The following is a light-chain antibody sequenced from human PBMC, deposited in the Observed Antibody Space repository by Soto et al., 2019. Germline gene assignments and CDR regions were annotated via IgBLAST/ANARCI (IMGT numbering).Light chain of an antibody. V-gene: IGKV3-15*01. CDR2: GAS. Sequence: EIVMTQSPATLSVSPGERATLSCRASQSVSSKLVWYQQKPGQAPRVLIYGASTRTTGIPARFSGSGSWTEFTLPISSRQYEDFAVYYCQHYNDRPPTWTFGQGTRVEIK. J-gene: IGKJ1*01. CDR1: QSVSSK. CDR3: QHYNDRPPTWT.